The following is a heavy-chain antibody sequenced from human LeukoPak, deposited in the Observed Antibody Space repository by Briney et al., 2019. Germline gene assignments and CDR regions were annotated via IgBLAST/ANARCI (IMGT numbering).Heavy chain of an antibody. CDR3: ARGRIEVYFDL. CDR1: GGSFSSYY. CDR2: IYTSGST. V-gene: IGHV4-59*10. J-gene: IGHJ2*01. Sequence: SETLSLTCAVYGGSFSSYYWSWIRQPAGKGLEWIGRIYTSGSTNYNPSLKSRVTMSVDTSKNQFSLKLSSVTAADTAVYYCARGRIEVYFDLWGRGTLVTVSS. D-gene: IGHD2-15*01.